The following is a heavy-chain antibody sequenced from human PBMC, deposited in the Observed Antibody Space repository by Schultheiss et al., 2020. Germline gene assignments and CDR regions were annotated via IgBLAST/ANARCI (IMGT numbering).Heavy chain of an antibody. CDR2: ISGSGGST. Sequence: GGSLRLSCAASGFTFSSYAMSWIRQAPGKGLEWVPVISGSGGSTYYADSVKGRFTISRDNSKNTLYLQMNSLRAEDTAVYYRAKAPYSSSSPFDYWGQGTLVTVSS. D-gene: IGHD6-13*01. CDR1: GFTFSSYA. V-gene: IGHV3-23*01. J-gene: IGHJ4*02. CDR3: AKAPYSSSSPFDY.